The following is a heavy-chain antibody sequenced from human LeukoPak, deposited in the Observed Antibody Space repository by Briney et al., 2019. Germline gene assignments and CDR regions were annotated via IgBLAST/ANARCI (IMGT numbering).Heavy chain of an antibody. D-gene: IGHD6-13*01. CDR3: ARGLDSSRQEVY. CDR1: GFAFSSYV. Sequence: GGSLRPSCAASGFAFSSYVLHWVRRAPGKGLEWVSYISSSSSTIYYADSVKGRFTISRDNAKNSLYLQMNSLRAEDTAVYYCARGLDSSRQEVYWGQGTLVTVSS. CDR2: ISSSSSTI. J-gene: IGHJ4*02. V-gene: IGHV3-48*01.